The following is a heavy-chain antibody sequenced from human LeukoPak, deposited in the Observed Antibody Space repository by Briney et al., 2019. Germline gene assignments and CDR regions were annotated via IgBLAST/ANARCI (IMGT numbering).Heavy chain of an antibody. J-gene: IGHJ4*02. V-gene: IGHV3-21*01. CDR3: ARVGGDYIELFDY. CDR2: ISSSSSYI. Sequence: PGGSLRLSCAASGLTFRSYSMNWVRQAPGKGLEWVSSISSSSSYIYYADSVKGRFTISRDNAKNSLYLQMNSLRAEDTAVYYCARVGGDYIELFDYWGQGTLVTVSS. CDR1: GLTFRSYS. D-gene: IGHD4-17*01.